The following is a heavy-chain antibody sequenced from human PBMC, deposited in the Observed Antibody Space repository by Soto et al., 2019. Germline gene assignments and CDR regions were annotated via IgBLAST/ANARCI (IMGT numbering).Heavy chain of an antibody. Sequence: QVQLVESGGGVVQPGRSLRLSCAASGFTFSSYGMHWVRQAPGKGLEWVAVIWYDGSNKYYADSVKGRFTISRDNSKNTLYLQMNSLRAEDTAVYYCARELVRGGALDYWCQGTLVTVSS. CDR2: IWYDGSNK. CDR3: ARELVRGGALDY. J-gene: IGHJ4*02. D-gene: IGHD6-6*01. CDR1: GFTFSSYG. V-gene: IGHV3-33*01.